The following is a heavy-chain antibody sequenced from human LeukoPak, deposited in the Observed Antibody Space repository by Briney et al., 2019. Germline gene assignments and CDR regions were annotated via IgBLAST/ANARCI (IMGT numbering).Heavy chain of an antibody. D-gene: IGHD1-26*01. CDR2: INPDSGAT. Sequence: ASVKVSCKASGYTFTGSYMHWVRQAPGQGLEWMGWINPDSGATNYAQKFQGRVTMTRDTSISTAYVELSRLRSDDTAAYYCARDSYSGSYGYWGQGTLVTVSS. J-gene: IGHJ4*02. CDR3: ARDSYSGSYGY. V-gene: IGHV1-2*02. CDR1: GYTFTGSY.